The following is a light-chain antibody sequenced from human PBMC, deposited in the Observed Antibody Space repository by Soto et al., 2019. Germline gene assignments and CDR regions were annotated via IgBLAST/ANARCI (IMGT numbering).Light chain of an antibody. CDR1: NSNIGNNA. CDR2: YDD. J-gene: IGLJ3*02. V-gene: IGLV1-36*01. Sequence: QSVLTQPPSVSGAPRQKVTISCSGSNSNIGNNAVNWYQQFAGKAPKLLIYYDDLLTLGVSDRFSGSKSGTSASLAISGLQSEDEATYYCEAWDDSLDGPVFGGGTKL. CDR3: EAWDDSLDGPV.